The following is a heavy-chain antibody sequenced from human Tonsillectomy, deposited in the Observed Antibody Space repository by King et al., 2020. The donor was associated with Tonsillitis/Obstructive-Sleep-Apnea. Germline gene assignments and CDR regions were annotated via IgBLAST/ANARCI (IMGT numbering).Heavy chain of an antibody. CDR3: AKEAGDCSGGSCYFDY. J-gene: IGHJ4*02. V-gene: IGHV3-30*18. D-gene: IGHD2-15*01. CDR1: GFTFSNFG. CDR2: ISDDGSNK. Sequence: LQLVQSGGGVVQPGRSLRLACAASGFTFSNFGMHWVRQAPGKGLEWVTAISDDGSNKYYADSVKGRFTISRDNAKDTLYLQMNSLRPEDTAVYHCAKEAGDCSGGSCYFDYWGQGILVTVSS.